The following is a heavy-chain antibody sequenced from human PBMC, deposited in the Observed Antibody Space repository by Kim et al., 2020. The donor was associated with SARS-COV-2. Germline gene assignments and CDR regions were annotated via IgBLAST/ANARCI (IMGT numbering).Heavy chain of an antibody. CDR3: AREVIWYFDI. V-gene: IGHV7-4-1*02. CDR2: GNQ. Sequence: GNQTYARGFTGRFVFSFDTPVSTAYLQISSLKAEDTAVYYCAREVIWYFDIWGRGTLVTVSS. J-gene: IGHJ2*01.